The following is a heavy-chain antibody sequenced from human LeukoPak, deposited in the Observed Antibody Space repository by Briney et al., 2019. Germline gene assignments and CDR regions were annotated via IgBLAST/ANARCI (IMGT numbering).Heavy chain of an antibody. J-gene: IGHJ3*02. CDR3: ARFIVVRGRAFDI. V-gene: IGHV4-59*01. CDR2: IYYSGST. D-gene: IGHD3-10*01. CDR1: GGSISSYY. Sequence: PSETLSLTCTVSGGSISSYYWSWIRQPPGKGLEWIGYIYYSGSTNYNPSLKSRVTISVDTSKNQFPLKLSSVTAADTAVYYCARFIVVRGRAFDIWGQGTMVTVSS.